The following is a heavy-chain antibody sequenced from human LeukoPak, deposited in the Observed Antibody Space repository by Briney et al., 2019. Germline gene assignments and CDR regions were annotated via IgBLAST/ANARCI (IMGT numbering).Heavy chain of an antibody. V-gene: IGHV3-30-3*01. Sequence: WGSLRLSCAASAFPFSSYAMHWVRQPPGKGLDWVAHISYDGSNKYYADSVKGRFTISRDNSKNTLYLEMNSLRAEDTAMYYCARGVTTGYLPYWGQGTLVTV. CDR3: ARGVTTGYLPY. CDR1: AFPFSSYA. J-gene: IGHJ1*01. D-gene: IGHD3-9*01. CDR2: ISYDGSNK.